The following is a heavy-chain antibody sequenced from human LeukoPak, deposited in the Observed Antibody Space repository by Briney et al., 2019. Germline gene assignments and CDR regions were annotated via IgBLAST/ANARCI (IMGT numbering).Heavy chain of an antibody. CDR2: ISSSGSTI. J-gene: IGHJ5*02. V-gene: IGHV3-11*01. CDR3: ARVLSRNYYDSSGYYR. D-gene: IGHD3-22*01. Sequence: PGGSLRLSCAASGFTFSDYYMSWIRQAPGKGLEWVSYISSSGSTIYYADSVKGRFTISRDNAKNSLYLQMNSLRAEDTAVYYCARVLSRNYYDSSGYYRWGQGTLVTVSS. CDR1: GFTFSDYY.